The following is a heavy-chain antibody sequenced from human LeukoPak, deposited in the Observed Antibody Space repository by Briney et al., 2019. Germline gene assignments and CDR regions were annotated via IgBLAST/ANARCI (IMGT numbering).Heavy chain of an antibody. D-gene: IGHD2-2*01. CDR1: GFTVSSNY. J-gene: IGHJ4*02. V-gene: IGHV3-66*01. CDR2: IYAGGST. Sequence: PGGSLRLSCAASGFTVSSNYMSWVRQAPGKGLEWVSVIYAGGSTHYADSVKGRFTISRANSKNTLYLQMNSLTAEDAAVYYCARAVVGASCYGYWGQGTLVTVSS. CDR3: ARAVVGASCYGY.